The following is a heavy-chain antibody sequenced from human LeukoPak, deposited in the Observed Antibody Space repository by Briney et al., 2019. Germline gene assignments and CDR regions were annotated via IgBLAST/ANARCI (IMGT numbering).Heavy chain of an antibody. CDR2: IHPGNSDI. CDR3: ARHAITMIVVECCDAFDI. D-gene: IGHD3-22*01. J-gene: IGHJ3*02. CDR1: GYTFANYW. V-gene: IGHV5-51*01. Sequence: GESLKISCKASGYTFANYWIVWVRQMPGKGLEWLGIIHPGNSDIRYSASFQGQVTISVDKSISTAYLQWSSLKASDTAMYYCARHAITMIVVECCDAFDIWGQGTMVTVSS.